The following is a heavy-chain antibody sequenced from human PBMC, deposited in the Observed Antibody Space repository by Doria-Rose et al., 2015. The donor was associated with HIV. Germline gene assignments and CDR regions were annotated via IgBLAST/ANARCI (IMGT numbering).Heavy chain of an antibody. CDR3: ARVLSGTYDY. J-gene: IGHJ4*02. V-gene: IGHV4-59*01. Sequence: QVQLQESGPGLVKPSETLSLTCSVSGGSISHYYWSWIRQPPGNGMEYIGDIFYTGSTNYSHSLKSRVSISIDTSKNKFSLRLSSVTAADTAVYYCARVLSGTYDYWGQGTLVTVSS. CDR2: IFYTGST. D-gene: IGHD1-26*01. CDR1: GGSISHYY.